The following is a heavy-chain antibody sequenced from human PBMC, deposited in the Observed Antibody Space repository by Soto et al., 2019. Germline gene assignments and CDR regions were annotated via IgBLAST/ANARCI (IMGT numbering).Heavy chain of an antibody. D-gene: IGHD6-6*01. V-gene: IGHV4-31*03. J-gene: IGHJ6*02. CDR3: ARGSSIAGLYYGMDV. CDR2: NYYSGIT. CDR1: GGSISSGGYY. Sequence: QVQLQESGPGLVKPSQTLSLTCTVSGGSISSGGYYWPWIRQHPGKGLEWIGYNYYSGITYYNPSLTSRVTISLDTSKNQFSLKLSSVTAADTAVYYCARGSSIAGLYYGMDVWGQGTTVTVSS.